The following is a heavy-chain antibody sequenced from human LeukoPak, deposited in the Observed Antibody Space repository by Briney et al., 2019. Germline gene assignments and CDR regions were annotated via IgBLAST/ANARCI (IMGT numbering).Heavy chain of an antibody. D-gene: IGHD3-10*01. CDR3: AGDRVVRGVNYFDY. CDR2: IYYSGST. CDR1: GGSISSGGYY. Sequence: SETLSLTCTVSGGSISSGGYYWSWIRQHPGKGLEWIGYIYYSGSTYYNPSLKSRVTISVDTSKNQFSLKLSSVTAADTAVYYCAGDRVVRGVNYFDYWGQGTLVTVSS. V-gene: IGHV4-31*03. J-gene: IGHJ4*02.